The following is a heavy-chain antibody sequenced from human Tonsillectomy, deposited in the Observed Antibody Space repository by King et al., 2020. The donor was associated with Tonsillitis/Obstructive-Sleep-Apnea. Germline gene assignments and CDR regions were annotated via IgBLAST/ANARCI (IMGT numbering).Heavy chain of an antibody. V-gene: IGHV3-30*01. CDR1: GFTFSSYA. J-gene: IGHJ3*02. CDR2: ITYDGSNK. Sequence: VQLVESGGGVVQPGRSLRLSCAASGFTFSSYAMDWVRQAPGQGLEVVALITYDGSNKYYADSVKGRFTISRDNSKNTLYLQMNSLRREDTAVYYCAREEDAFDIWGQGTMVTVSS. CDR3: AREEDAFDI.